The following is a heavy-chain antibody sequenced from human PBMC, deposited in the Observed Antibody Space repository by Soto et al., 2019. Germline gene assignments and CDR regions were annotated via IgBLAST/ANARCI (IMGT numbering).Heavy chain of an antibody. Sequence: VASVKVSFKASGFAFTDYSFHWVRQAPGQGLEWMGCINPKSGVTRYAQKFQGRVTMTRDTSNSTAYMDLSRLRYDDTALSYCASLNWRGWYFDLWGRGTLVTVSS. CDR2: INPKSGVT. D-gene: IGHD2-8*02. V-gene: IGHV1-2*02. J-gene: IGHJ2*01. CDR3: ASLNWRGWYFDL. CDR1: GFAFTDYS.